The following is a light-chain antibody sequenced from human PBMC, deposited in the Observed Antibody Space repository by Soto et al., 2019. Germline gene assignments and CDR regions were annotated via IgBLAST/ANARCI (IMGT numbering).Light chain of an antibody. V-gene: IGKV1-5*03. CDR1: QSINTW. CDR2: KAS. Sequence: DIQMTQSPSTLSASVGDRVTITCRASQSINTWLAWYQQKPGKAPKLLIYKASSLVSGVPSRFSGSGSEAEFTLTISSLQPDDLATYYCEQYNGYSFAFGPGTKVDIK. CDR3: EQYNGYSFA. J-gene: IGKJ3*01.